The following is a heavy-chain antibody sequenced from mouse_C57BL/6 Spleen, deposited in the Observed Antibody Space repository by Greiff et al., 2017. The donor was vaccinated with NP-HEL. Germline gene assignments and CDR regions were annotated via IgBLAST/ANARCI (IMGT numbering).Heavy chain of an antibody. Sequence: QVQLQQPGAELVKPGASVKLSCKASGYTFTSYWMQWVKQRPGQGLEWIGEIDPSASYTTYNQKFKGKATLTVDTSSSTAYMQLSSLTSEDSAVYYCARGYFDVWGTGTTVTVSS. CDR3: ARGYFDV. J-gene: IGHJ1*03. CDR2: IDPSASYT. V-gene: IGHV1-50*01. CDR1: GYTFTSYW.